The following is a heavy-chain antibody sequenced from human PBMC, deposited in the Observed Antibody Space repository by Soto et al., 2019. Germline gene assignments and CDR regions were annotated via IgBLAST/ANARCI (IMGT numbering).Heavy chain of an antibody. CDR3: ARVHVRLTARAFDI. CDR2: IIPIFGTA. Sequence: SVKVSCKASGGTFSSYAISWVRQATGQGLEWMGGIIPIFGTANYAQKFQGRVTITADESTSTAYMELSSLRSEDTAVYYCARVHVRLTARAFDIWGQGTMVTVSS. J-gene: IGHJ3*02. D-gene: IGHD2-21*02. CDR1: GGTFSSYA. V-gene: IGHV1-69*13.